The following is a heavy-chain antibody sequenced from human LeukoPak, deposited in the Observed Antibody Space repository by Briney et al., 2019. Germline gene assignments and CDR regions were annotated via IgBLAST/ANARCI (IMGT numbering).Heavy chain of an antibody. CDR3: ARDRRDGYNFPSYFDY. Sequence: SETLSLTCTVSGYSISSGYYWGWIRQPPGKGLEWIGRIYTSGSTNYNPSLKSRVTISVDTSKNQFSLKLSSVTAADTAVYYCARDRRDGYNFPSYFDYWGQGTLVTVSS. CDR1: GYSISSGYY. J-gene: IGHJ4*02. V-gene: IGHV4-38-2*02. CDR2: IYTSGST. D-gene: IGHD5-24*01.